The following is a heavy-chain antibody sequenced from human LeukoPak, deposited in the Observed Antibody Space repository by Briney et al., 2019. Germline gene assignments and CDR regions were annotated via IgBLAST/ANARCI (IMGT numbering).Heavy chain of an antibody. CDR3: ARHILDYYDSSDPLGGTFDP. V-gene: IGHV4-59*08. CDR1: GGSISSYY. J-gene: IGHJ5*02. D-gene: IGHD3-22*01. Sequence: SETLSLTCTVSGGSISSYYWSWIRQPPGKGLEWIGYIYYSGSTNYNPSLKSRVTISVDTSKNQFSLKLSSVTAADTAVYYCARHILDYYDSSDPLGGTFDPWGQGTLVTVSS. CDR2: IYYSGST.